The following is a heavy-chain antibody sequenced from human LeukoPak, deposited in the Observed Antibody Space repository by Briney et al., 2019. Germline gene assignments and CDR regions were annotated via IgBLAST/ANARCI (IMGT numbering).Heavy chain of an antibody. V-gene: IGHV1-8*01. CDR2: MNPNSGNT. CDR3: AREQWLDRGIDP. Sequence: ASVKVPCKASGYTFTSYDINWVRQATGQGLEWMGWMNPNSGNTGYAQKFQGRVTMTRNTSISTAYMELSSLRSEDTAVYYCAREQWLDRGIDPWGQGTLATVSS. D-gene: IGHD6-19*01. J-gene: IGHJ5*02. CDR1: GYTFTSYD.